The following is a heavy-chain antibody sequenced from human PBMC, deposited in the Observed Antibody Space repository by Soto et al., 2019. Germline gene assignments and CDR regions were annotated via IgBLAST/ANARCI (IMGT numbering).Heavy chain of an antibody. CDR3: AREGYCTSTTFDTENFFDFYAMDF. CDR2: IIPIFGTA. D-gene: IGHD2-2*01. V-gene: IGHV1-69*13. J-gene: IGHJ6*02. CDR1: GGTFSSYA. Sequence: ASVKVSCKASGGTFSSYAISWVRQAPGQGLEWMGGIIPIFGTANYAQKFQGRVTITADESTSTAYMELSSLRSEDTAVYYCAREGYCTSTTFDTENFFDFYAMDFCGQGTTVIVSS.